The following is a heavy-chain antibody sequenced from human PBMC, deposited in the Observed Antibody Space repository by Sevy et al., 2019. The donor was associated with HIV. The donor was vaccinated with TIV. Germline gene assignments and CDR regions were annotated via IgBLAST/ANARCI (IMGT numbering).Heavy chain of an antibody. CDR3: ARHYYDSSGRLDP. D-gene: IGHD3-22*01. Sequence: SETLSLTCTVSGGSIISYYWSWIRQPPGKGLEWIGYIYYSGSTNYNPSLKSRVTISVDTSKNQFSLKLSSVTAADTAVYYCARHYYDSSGRLDPWGQGTLVTVSS. CDR1: GGSIISYY. J-gene: IGHJ5*02. V-gene: IGHV4-59*01. CDR2: IYYSGST.